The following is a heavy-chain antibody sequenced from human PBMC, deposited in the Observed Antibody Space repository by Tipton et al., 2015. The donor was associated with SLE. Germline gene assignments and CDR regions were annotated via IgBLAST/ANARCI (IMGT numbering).Heavy chain of an antibody. CDR3: ARAPGLDRDYYYYYYMDV. CDR2: INHSGST. V-gene: IGHV4-34*01. J-gene: IGHJ6*03. D-gene: IGHD3/OR15-3a*01. CDR1: GGSFNDYY. Sequence: TLSLTCAVYGGSFNDYYWSWIRQPPGKGLEWIGEINHSGSTDSDPSLKSRVTISVDTSKNQFSLKLSSVTAADTAVYYCARAPGLDRDYYYYYYMDVWGKGTTVTVSS.